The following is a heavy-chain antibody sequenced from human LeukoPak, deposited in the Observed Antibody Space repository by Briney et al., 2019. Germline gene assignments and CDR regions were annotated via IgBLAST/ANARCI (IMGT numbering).Heavy chain of an antibody. CDR1: GFTFSTYA. CDR3: AKETASGYGAFDI. Sequence: PGGSLRLSCAASGFTFSTYAMSWVRQAPGKGLERVSAISGSGGSTYYADSVKGRFTISRDNSKNTLYLQMNSLRAEDTAVYYCAKETASGYGAFDIWGQGTMVTVSS. CDR2: ISGSGGST. V-gene: IGHV3-23*01. J-gene: IGHJ3*02. D-gene: IGHD3-22*01.